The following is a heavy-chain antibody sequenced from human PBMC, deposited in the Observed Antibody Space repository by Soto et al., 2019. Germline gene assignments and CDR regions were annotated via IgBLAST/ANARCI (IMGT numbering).Heavy chain of an antibody. J-gene: IGHJ3*02. CDR2: IYWDDDK. D-gene: IGHD3-22*01. Sequence: QITLKESGPTLVKPTQTLTLTCTFSGFSLSTSGVGVGWIRQPPGKALEWLALIYWDDDKRYSPSLKSRLTITKDTSKNQVVLTMTNMDPVYTATYYCAHTPSYDSSHDIWGQGTMVTVSS. CDR3: AHTPSYDSSHDI. CDR1: GFSLSTSGVG. V-gene: IGHV2-5*02.